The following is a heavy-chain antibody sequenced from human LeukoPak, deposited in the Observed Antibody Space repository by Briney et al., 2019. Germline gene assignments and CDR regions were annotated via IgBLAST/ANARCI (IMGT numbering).Heavy chain of an antibody. Sequence: GGSLRLSCAASGFTFDDYGMSWVRQAPGKGLEWVSGINWNGGSTGYADSVKGRFTISRDNAKNSLYLHMNSLRAEDTALYYCARRDWGLNAFDIWGQGTMVTVSS. CDR2: INWNGGST. CDR1: GFTFDDYG. CDR3: ARRDWGLNAFDI. D-gene: IGHD7-27*01. J-gene: IGHJ3*02. V-gene: IGHV3-20*04.